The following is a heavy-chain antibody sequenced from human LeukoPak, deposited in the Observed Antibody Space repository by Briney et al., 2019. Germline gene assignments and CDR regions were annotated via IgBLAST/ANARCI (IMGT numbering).Heavy chain of an antibody. CDR3: ARDTGIRADYYDSSSRED. J-gene: IGHJ4*02. D-gene: IGHD3-22*01. V-gene: IGHV1-2*02. CDR2: INPNSGGT. Sequence: GASVKVSCKASGYTFTGYYMHWVRQAPGQGLEWMGWINPNSGGTNYAQKFQGRVTMTRDTSISTAYMELRSLRSDDTAVYYCARDTGIRADYYDSSSREDWGQGTLVTVSS. CDR1: GYTFTGYY.